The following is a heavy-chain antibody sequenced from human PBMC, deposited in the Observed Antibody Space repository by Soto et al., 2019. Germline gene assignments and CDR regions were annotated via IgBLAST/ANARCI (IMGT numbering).Heavy chain of an antibody. CDR2: ISKDGSTK. D-gene: IGHD2-8*01. Sequence: GGSLRLSCVGYGFNFSNYAIHWVRQAPGKGLEWVTLISKDGSTKYYADSVKGRLTISRDNSRDTLYLQMNSLRAEDTAVYYCLRCTIHWYVVDYCTRGSLVPGSA. CDR3: LRCTIHWYVVDY. V-gene: IGHV3-30-3*01. CDR1: GFNFSNYA. J-gene: IGHJ4*02.